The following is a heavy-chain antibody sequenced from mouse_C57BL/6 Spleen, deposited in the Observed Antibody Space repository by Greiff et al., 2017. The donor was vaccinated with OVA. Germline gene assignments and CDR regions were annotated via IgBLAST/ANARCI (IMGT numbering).Heavy chain of an antibody. CDR3: ARDAGSSPYWYFDV. V-gene: IGHV5-4*01. Sequence: EVKLMESGGGLVKPGGSLKLSCAASGFTFSSYAMSWVRQTPEKRLEWVATISDGGSYTYYPDNVKGRFTISRDNAKNNLYLQMSHLKSEDTAMYYCARDAGSSPYWYFDVWGTGTTVTVSS. CDR2: ISDGGSYT. J-gene: IGHJ1*03. D-gene: IGHD1-1*01. CDR1: GFTFSSYA.